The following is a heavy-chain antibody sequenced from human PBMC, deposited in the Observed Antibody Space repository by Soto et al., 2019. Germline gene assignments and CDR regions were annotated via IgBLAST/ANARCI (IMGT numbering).Heavy chain of an antibody. D-gene: IGHD2-21*01. J-gene: IGHJ4*02. CDR3: ARGRAVISGREDY. CDR1: GGTFSSYT. CDR2: IIPILGIA. V-gene: IGHV1-69*02. Sequence: GASVKVSCKASGGTFSSYTISWVRQAPGQGLEWMGRIIPILGIANYAQKFQGRVAITADKSTSTAYMELSSLRSEDTAVYYCARGRAVISGREDYWGQGTLVTVSS.